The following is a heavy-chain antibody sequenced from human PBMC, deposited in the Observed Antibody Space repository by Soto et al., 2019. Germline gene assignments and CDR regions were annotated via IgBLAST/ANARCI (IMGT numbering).Heavy chain of an antibody. V-gene: IGHV4-39*01. CDR2: IYYSGST. D-gene: IGHD6-13*01. CDR1: GGSISSSSYY. Sequence: QLQLQESGPGLVKPSETLSLTCTVSGGSISSSSYYWGWIRQPPGKGLEWIGSIYYSGSTYYNPSLKSRVTSTVDTSKNQVSLKLSSVTAADTAVYYCARHPTSPSQKQLPSDLLPFDYWGQGTLVTVSS. J-gene: IGHJ4*02. CDR3: ARHPTSPSQKQLPSDLLPFDY.